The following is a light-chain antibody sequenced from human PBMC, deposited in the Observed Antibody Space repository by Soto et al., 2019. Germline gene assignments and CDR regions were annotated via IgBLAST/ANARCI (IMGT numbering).Light chain of an antibody. V-gene: IGLV4-69*01. J-gene: IGLJ3*02. CDR2: VNSDGSH. CDR1: SGHSSYA. Sequence: QPVLTQSPSASASLGASVKLTCTLSSGHSSYAIAWHQQQPEKGPRYLMEVNSDGSHSKGDGIPDRFSGSSSGAERYLTISSLQSEDEADYYCQTWGTGIHWVFGGGTKLTVL. CDR3: QTWGTGIHWV.